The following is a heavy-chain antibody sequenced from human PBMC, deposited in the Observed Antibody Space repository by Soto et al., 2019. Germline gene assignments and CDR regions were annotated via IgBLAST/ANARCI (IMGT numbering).Heavy chain of an antibody. CDR2: ISYDGSNK. V-gene: IGHV3-30*18. D-gene: IGHD6-13*01. J-gene: IGHJ4*02. Sequence: QVQLVESGGGVVQPGGSLRLSCAASGFTFSSCCMHWVRQAPGKGLEWVAVISYDGSNKCYADSVKGRFTISRDNSKNTLYLQMNSLRAEDTAVYYCVKAAGNYPSDYWGQGTAVTVSS. CDR1: GFTFSSCC. CDR3: VKAAGNYPSDY.